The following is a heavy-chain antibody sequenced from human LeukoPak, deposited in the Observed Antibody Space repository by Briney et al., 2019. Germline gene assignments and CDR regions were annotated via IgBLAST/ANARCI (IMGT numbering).Heavy chain of an antibody. CDR2: ISSSSSTI. D-gene: IGHD1-1*01. CDR1: GFTFSSYS. V-gene: IGHV3-48*04. CDR3: ASSHHGDTWIDAFDI. J-gene: IGHJ3*02. Sequence: GGSLRLSCAASGFTFSSYSMNWVRQAPGKGLEWVSYISSSSSTIYYADSVKGRFTISRDNAKNSLYLQMNSLRAEDTAVYYCASSHHGDTWIDAFDIWGQGTMVSVSS.